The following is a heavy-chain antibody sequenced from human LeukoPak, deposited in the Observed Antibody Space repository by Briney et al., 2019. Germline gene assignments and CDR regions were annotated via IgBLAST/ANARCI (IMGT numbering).Heavy chain of an antibody. D-gene: IGHD2-2*01. J-gene: IGHJ4*02. CDR2: INHSGST. CDR1: GGSYSGYY. V-gene: IGHV4-34*01. CDR3: ARGSKRRQLLAFDY. Sequence: SETLSLTCAVYGGSYSGYYWSWIRQRPGKGLEWIGEINHSGSTNYNPSLKSRVTISVDTSKNQFSLKLSSVTAADTAVYYCARGSKRRQLLAFDYWGQGTLVTVSS.